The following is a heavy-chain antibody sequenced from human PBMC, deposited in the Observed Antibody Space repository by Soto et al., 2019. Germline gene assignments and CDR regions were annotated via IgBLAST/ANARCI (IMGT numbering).Heavy chain of an antibody. CDR2: ISSSSSYI. J-gene: IGHJ6*02. Sequence: GSLRLSCAASGFTFSSYSMNWVRQAPGKGLEWVSSISSSSSYIYYAESVKGRFTISRDNAKNSLYLQINSLRAEDTAVYYCARDLYGSSANYNYYGMDVWGQGTTVTVSS. V-gene: IGHV3-21*01. D-gene: IGHD6-6*01. CDR1: GFTFSSYS. CDR3: ARDLYGSSANYNYYGMDV.